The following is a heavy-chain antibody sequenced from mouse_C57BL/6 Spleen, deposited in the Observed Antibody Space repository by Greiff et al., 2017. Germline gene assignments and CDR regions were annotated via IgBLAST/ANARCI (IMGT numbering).Heavy chain of an antibody. Sequence: VQLQQSGAELVRPGASVKLSCTASGFNIKDYYMHWVKQRPEQGLEWIGRIDPEDGDTEYAPKFQGKATMTADTSSNTAYLQLSRLTSEDTAVYYCTAPYYYGMGYFDVGGTGTTVTVSS. V-gene: IGHV14-1*01. CDR2: IDPEDGDT. D-gene: IGHD1-1*01. J-gene: IGHJ1*03. CDR3: TAPYYYGMGYFDV. CDR1: GFNIKDYY.